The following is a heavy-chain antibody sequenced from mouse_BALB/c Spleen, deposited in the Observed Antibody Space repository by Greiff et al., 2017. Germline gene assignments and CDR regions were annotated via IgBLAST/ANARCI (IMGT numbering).Heavy chain of an antibody. Sequence: VQLQQSGPSLVKPSQTLSLTCSVTGDSITSGYWNWIRKFPGNKLEYMGYISYSGSTYYNPSLKSRISITRDTSKNQYYLQLNSVTTEDTATYYCARRGITTVVATYWYFDVWGAGTTVTVSS. CDR3: ARRGITTVVATYWYFDV. CDR1: GDSITSGY. D-gene: IGHD1-1*01. V-gene: IGHV3-8*02. CDR2: ISYSGST. J-gene: IGHJ1*01.